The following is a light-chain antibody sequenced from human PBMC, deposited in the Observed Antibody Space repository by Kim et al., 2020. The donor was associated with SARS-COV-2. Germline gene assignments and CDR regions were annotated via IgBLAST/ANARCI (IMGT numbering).Light chain of an antibody. J-gene: IGLJ2*01. Sequence: APGKTARITSGGNNIGSKSVRWYQQKPGQAPVLVIYYDSDRPSGIPERFSGSNSGNAATLTISRVEAGDEADYYCQVWDSSSDHVVFGGGTQLTVL. CDR3: QVWDSSSDHVV. CDR2: YDS. CDR1: NIGSKS. V-gene: IGLV3-21*04.